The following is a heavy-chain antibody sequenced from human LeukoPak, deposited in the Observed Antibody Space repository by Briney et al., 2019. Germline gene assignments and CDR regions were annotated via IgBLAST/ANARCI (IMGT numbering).Heavy chain of an antibody. D-gene: IGHD3-9*01. V-gene: IGHV3-23*01. CDR1: GFTFSSYA. CDR2: ISGSGGST. Sequence: GGSLRLSCAASGFTFSSYAMSWVRQAPGKGLEWVSAISGSGGSTYYADSVEGRFTISRDNSKNTLYLQMNSLRAEDTAVYYCARPGLRYFDWLFQNWFDPWGQGTLVTVSS. CDR3: ARPGLRYFDWLFQNWFDP. J-gene: IGHJ5*02.